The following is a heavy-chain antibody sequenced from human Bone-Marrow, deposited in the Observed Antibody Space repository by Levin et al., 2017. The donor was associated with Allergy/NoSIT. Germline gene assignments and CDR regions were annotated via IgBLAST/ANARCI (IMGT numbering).Heavy chain of an antibody. CDR3: ASAPGDDFEGGAFDI. V-gene: IGHV1-46*01. D-gene: IGHD1-1*01. CDR1: GYTFTSYY. J-gene: IGHJ3*02. CDR2: INPSGGST. Sequence: GASVKVSCKASGYTFTSYYMHWVRQAPGQGLEWMGIINPSGGSTSYAQKFQGRVTMTRDTSTSTVYMELSSLRSEDTAVYYCASAPGDDFEGGAFDIWGQGTMVTVSS.